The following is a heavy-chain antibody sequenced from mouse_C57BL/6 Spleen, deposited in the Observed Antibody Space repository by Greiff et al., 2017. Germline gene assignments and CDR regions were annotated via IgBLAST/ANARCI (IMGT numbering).Heavy chain of an antibody. D-gene: IGHD2-3*01. V-gene: IGHV5-6*01. CDR1: GFTFSSYG. Sequence: DVHLVESGGDLVKPGGSLKLSCAASGFTFSSYGMSWVRQTPDKRLEWVATISSGGSYTYYPDSVKGRFTISRDNAKNTLYLQMSSLKSEDTAMYYCARIYDGADYWGQGTTLTVSS. J-gene: IGHJ2*01. CDR2: ISSGGSYT. CDR3: ARIYDGADY.